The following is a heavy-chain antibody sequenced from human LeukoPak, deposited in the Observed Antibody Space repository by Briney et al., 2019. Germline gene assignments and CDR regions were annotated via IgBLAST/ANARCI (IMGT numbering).Heavy chain of an antibody. D-gene: IGHD4-17*01. V-gene: IGHV4-59*01. CDR1: GGSIRSYY. Sequence: SGTLSLTCTVSGGSIRSYYWSWVRQPPGKGLEWVGYIYYSGSTNYNPSLKSRVTISVDTSKNQFSLKLSSVTAADTAVYYCASGDYAYYYMDVWGKGTTVIISS. J-gene: IGHJ6*03. CDR2: IYYSGST. CDR3: ASGDYAYYYMDV.